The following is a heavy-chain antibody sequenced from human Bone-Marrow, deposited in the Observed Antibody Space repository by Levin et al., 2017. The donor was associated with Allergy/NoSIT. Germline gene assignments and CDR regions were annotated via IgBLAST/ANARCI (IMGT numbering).Heavy chain of an antibody. CDR2: INPHSGDT. D-gene: IGHD2-21*02. CDR1: GYAFSGYY. Sequence: ASVKVSCKASGYAFSGYYVHWIRQAPGQGLEWMALINPHSGDTDSSPKFQGRLTVTRDTSINTAYMDLRSLTSDDTAVYFCARGTYLAVTGPDLEYWGQGTLVTVSS. J-gene: IGHJ4*02. CDR3: ARGTYLAVTGPDLEY. V-gene: IGHV1-2*02.